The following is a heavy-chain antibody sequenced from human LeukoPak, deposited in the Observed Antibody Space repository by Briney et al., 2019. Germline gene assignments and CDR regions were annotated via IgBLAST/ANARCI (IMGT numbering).Heavy chain of an antibody. Sequence: GGSLRLSCVVSGITVSNYDMSWVRQAPGKGLEWVSGIRESGGGTNYADSVKGRFTISRDNSKNTVYLQMNSLRAEDTAVYYCARGAPYYDIEGTPQYYYYYGMDVWGQGTTVTVSS. CDR2: IRESGGGT. J-gene: IGHJ6*02. V-gene: IGHV3-23*01. D-gene: IGHD3-9*01. CDR3: ARGAPYYDIEGTPQYYYYYGMDV. CDR1: GITVSNYD.